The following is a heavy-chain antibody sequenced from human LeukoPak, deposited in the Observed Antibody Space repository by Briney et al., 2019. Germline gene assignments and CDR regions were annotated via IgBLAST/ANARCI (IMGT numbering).Heavy chain of an antibody. CDR3: ARGPIGVLGAFDI. V-gene: IGHV1-46*01. D-gene: IGHD2-8*01. CDR2: INPSGGTT. CDR1: GYTFTSYY. Sequence: ASVKVSCKASGYTFTSYYMHWVRQAPGQGLEWMGIINPSGGTTSYAQKFQGRVTMTRNTSISTAYMELSSLRSEDTAVYYCARGPIGVLGAFDIWGQGTMVTVSS. J-gene: IGHJ3*02.